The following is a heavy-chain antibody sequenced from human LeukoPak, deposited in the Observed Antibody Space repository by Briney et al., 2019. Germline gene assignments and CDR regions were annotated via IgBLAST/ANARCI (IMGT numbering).Heavy chain of an antibody. Sequence: ASVKVSCKASGYTFTGYYMHWVRQAPGQGLEWMGIINPSGGSTSYAQKFQGRVTMTRDTSTSTVYMELSSLRSEDTAVYYCARPYYDILTGYQWYFDYWGQGTLVTVSS. D-gene: IGHD3-9*01. CDR1: GYTFTGYY. J-gene: IGHJ4*02. V-gene: IGHV1-46*01. CDR3: ARPYYDILTGYQWYFDY. CDR2: INPSGGST.